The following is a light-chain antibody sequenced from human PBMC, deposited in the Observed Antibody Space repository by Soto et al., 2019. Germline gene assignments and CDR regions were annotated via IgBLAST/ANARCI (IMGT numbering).Light chain of an antibody. CDR3: QQYNDFQYS. J-gene: IGKJ2*01. Sequence: DIQMTQYPSTLSASVGDGVTITCRASQNIGSWLAWYQQKPGEAPKLLISKATNLQSGVPSRFSGSVSGTDFSLTISSLQPVDSATYFCQQYNDFQYSFGPGTK. CDR1: QNIGSW. V-gene: IGKV1-5*03. CDR2: KAT.